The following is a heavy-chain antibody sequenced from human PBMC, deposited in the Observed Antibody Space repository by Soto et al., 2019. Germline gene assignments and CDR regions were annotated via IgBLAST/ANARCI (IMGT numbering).Heavy chain of an antibody. CDR2: VYYTGTT. J-gene: IGHJ2*01. Sequence: QMHLQESGPGLVKPPETLSLTCAVSGGSISRSSYYWGWVRQPPGQGLEWIGSVYYTGTTYYNPSLKSRGSISVDTSGNQISLTMTSVTAADTAVYYCARHPFWYFDLWGRGSLVSVSS. CDR1: GGSISRSSYY. V-gene: IGHV4-39*01. CDR3: ARHPFWYFDL.